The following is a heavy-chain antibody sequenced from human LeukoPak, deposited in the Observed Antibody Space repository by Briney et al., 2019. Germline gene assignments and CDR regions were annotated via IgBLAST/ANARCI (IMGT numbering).Heavy chain of an antibody. V-gene: IGHV1-46*01. CDR3: ARDRAPFSSSSVGYFDY. CDR2: INPSGGST. J-gene: IGHJ4*02. D-gene: IGHD6-6*01. Sequence: ASVTVSCKASGYTFTSYYMHWVRQAPGQGLEWMGIINPSGGSTSYAQKFQGRVTMTRDTSTSTVYMELSSLRSEDTAVYYCARDRAPFSSSSVGYFDYWGQGTLVTVSS. CDR1: GYTFTSYY.